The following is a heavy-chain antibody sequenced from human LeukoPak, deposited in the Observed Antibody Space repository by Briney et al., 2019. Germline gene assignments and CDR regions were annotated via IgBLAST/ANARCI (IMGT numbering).Heavy chain of an antibody. J-gene: IGHJ4*02. CDR2: ISGSGGST. CDR3: AKDGDSSGYPYYFDY. CDR1: GFTFSSYA. D-gene: IGHD3-22*01. Sequence: GGSLRLSCAASGFTFSSYAMSWVRQAPGKGLEWVSAISGSGGSTYYVDSVKGRFTISRDNSKNTLYLQMNSLRAEDMAVYYCAKDGDSSGYPYYFDYWGQGTLVTVSS. V-gene: IGHV3-23*01.